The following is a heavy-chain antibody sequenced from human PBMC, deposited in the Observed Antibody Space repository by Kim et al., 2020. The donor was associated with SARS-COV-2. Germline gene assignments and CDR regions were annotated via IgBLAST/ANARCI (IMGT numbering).Heavy chain of an antibody. Sequence: ASVKVSCKASGYTFTSYGISWVRQAPGQGLEWMGWISAYNGNTNYAQKLQGRVTMTTDTSTSTAYMELRSLRSEDTAVYYCARSDYDYIWGSYRYPHFDYWGQGTLVTVSS. V-gene: IGHV1-18*01. CDR3: ARSDYDYIWGSYRYPHFDY. CDR2: ISAYNGNT. J-gene: IGHJ4*02. CDR1: GYTFTSYG. D-gene: IGHD3-16*02.